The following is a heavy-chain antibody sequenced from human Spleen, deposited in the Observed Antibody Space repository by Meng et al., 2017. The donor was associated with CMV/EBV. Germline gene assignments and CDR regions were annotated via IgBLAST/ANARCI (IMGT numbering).Heavy chain of an antibody. J-gene: IGHJ4*03. CDR1: GFTVSSNY. Sequence: GESLKISCAASGFTVSSNYMSWVRQAPGKGLEWVSVIYSGGSTYYADSVKGRFTISRDNSKNTLYLQMNSLRAEDTAVYYCARERSPAGLDYWGHGTTVTVSS. CDR2: IYSGGST. V-gene: IGHV3-53*01. CDR3: ARERSPAGLDY. D-gene: IGHD2-2*01.